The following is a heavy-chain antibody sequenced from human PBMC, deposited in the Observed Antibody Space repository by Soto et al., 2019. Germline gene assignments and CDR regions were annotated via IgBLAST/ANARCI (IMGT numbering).Heavy chain of an antibody. V-gene: IGHV1-2*04. CDR3: ARSKYYDFWSGYYTGSLDY. Sequence: ASVKVSCKASGYTFTSYAIHWVRQAPGQGLEWMGWINPNSGGTNYAQKFQGWVTMTRDTSISTAYMELSRLRSDDTAVYYCARSKYYDFWSGYYTGSLDYWGQGTLVTVSS. J-gene: IGHJ4*02. CDR2: INPNSGGT. CDR1: GYTFTSYA. D-gene: IGHD3-3*01.